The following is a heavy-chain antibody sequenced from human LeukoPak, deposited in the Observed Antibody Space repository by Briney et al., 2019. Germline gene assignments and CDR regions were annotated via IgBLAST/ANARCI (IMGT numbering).Heavy chain of an antibody. CDR2: IYYSGST. CDR1: GGSISSGGYY. J-gene: IGHJ5*02. Sequence: SETLSLTCTVSGGSISSGGYYWSWIRQHPGKGLEWIGYIYYSGSTYYNPSLKSRVTISVDTSKNQFSLKLSSVTAADTAVYYCASAITIFGVVPNWFDPWGQGTLVTFSS. V-gene: IGHV4-31*03. D-gene: IGHD3-3*01. CDR3: ASAITIFGVVPNWFDP.